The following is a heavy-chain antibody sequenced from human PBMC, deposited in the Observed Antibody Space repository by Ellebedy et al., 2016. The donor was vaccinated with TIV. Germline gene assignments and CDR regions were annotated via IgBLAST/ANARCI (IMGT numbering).Heavy chain of an antibody. V-gene: IGHV3-23*01. CDR2: VSDNGGST. CDR1: GFIFSSAW. D-gene: IGHD2-15*01. Sequence: GESLKISXAASGFIFSSAWMTWVRQAPGKGLEWVSAVSDNGGSTYYADSVKGRFTVSRDNSENTLYLQMNSLRAEDSAVYYCAKDADEDNYGLFDTWGQGTLVSVSS. CDR3: AKDADEDNYGLFDT. J-gene: IGHJ4*02.